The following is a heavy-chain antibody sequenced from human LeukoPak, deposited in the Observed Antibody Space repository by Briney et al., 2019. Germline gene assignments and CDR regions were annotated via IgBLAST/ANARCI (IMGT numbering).Heavy chain of an antibody. CDR3: AREGSGYYSDHGLDV. Sequence: PGGSLRLSCAASGFTFSSYSMNWVRQAPGKGLEWVSSISSSSSYIYYADSVKGRFTISRDNAKNSLYLQMHSLRAEDTAVYYCAREGSGYYSDHGLDVWGQGTTVTVSS. J-gene: IGHJ6*02. CDR2: ISSSSSYI. CDR1: GFTFSSYS. V-gene: IGHV3-21*01. D-gene: IGHD3-22*01.